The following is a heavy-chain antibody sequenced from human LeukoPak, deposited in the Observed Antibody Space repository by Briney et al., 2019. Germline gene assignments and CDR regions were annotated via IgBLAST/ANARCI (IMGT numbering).Heavy chain of an antibody. CDR2: ISGSISYI. D-gene: IGHD1-26*01. Sequence: GGSLRLSCAASGFTFSSYSMNWVRQAPGKGLEWVSSISGSISYIYYADSVKGRFTISRHNAKNTLYLQMNSLRAEDTAVYYCARGGSYLSAFDIWGQGTMVTVSS. CDR3: ARGGSYLSAFDI. V-gene: IGHV3-21*01. CDR1: GFTFSSYS. J-gene: IGHJ3*02.